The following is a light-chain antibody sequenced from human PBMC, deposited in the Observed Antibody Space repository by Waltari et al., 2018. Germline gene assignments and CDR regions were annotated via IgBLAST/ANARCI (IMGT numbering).Light chain of an antibody. Sequence: QSALTQPASMSASPGQAITISCTGSTNDVGGHDFVSWYQQHPGKAPKLIIYDVTKRPSGVSNRFSGSRSGNTASLTISGLQGEDEAHYYCSSCSSGDTLVLFGGGTRLTVL. CDR3: SSCSSGDTLVL. CDR2: DVT. CDR1: TNDVGGHDF. V-gene: IGLV2-14*03. J-gene: IGLJ2*01.